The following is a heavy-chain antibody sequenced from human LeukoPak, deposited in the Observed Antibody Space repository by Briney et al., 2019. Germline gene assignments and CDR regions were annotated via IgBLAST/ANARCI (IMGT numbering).Heavy chain of an antibody. CDR2: IYHSGST. J-gene: IGHJ5*02. CDR1: GGSISSSNW. V-gene: IGHV4-4*02. CDR3: ARELGYCSGGSCYDWFDP. D-gene: IGHD2-15*01. Sequence: SETLSLTCAVSGGSISSSNWWSWVRQPPGKGLEWIWEIYHSGSTNYNPSLKSRVTITVDKSKNQFYLKLSSVTAADTAVYYCARELGYCSGGSCYDWFDPWGQGTLVTVSS.